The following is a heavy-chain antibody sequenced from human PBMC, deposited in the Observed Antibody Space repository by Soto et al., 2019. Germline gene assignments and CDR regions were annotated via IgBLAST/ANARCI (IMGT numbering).Heavy chain of an antibody. D-gene: IGHD1-1*01. Sequence: QVQLQESGPGLVKPSQTLSLTCTVSGGSISSGGYYWSWIRQHPGKGLEWIGYIYYSGSTYYNPSLKSRVTIAADTSKTQFSLKRSSVTAADTAVYYCARVRRRVPLAPGGAFDIWGQGTMVTVSS. CDR1: GGSISSGGYY. CDR2: IYYSGST. CDR3: ARVRRRVPLAPGGAFDI. J-gene: IGHJ3*02. V-gene: IGHV4-31*03.